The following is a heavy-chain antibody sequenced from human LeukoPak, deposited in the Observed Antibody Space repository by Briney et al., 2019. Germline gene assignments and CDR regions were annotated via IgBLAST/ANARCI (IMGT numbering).Heavy chain of an antibody. CDR3: ASSDTAMVPFDY. CDR2: IYYSGST. Sequence: PSETLSLTCTVSGGSISSYYWSWIRQPPGKGLEWIGYIYYSGSTYYNPSLKSRVTISVDTSKNQFSLKLSSVTAADTAVYYCASSDTAMVPFDYWGQGTLVTVSS. V-gene: IGHV4-59*12. D-gene: IGHD5-18*01. CDR1: GGSISSYY. J-gene: IGHJ4*02.